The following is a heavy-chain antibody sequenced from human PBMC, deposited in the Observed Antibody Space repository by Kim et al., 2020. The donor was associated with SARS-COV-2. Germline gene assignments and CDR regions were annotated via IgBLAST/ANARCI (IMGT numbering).Heavy chain of an antibody. D-gene: IGHD3-16*02. CDR3: ARDNLMSQRDIIVWYYD. V-gene: IGHV3-48*02. J-gene: IGHJ2*01. CDR1: RFTFSTYS. CDR2: ISSSSITI. Sequence: GGSLRLSCAASRFTFSTYSMNWVRQAPGKGLEWVAYISSSSITIYYADSVNGRFTISRANAKNSPYLQMHSLRDEDTAVDDCARDNLMSQRDIIVWYYD.